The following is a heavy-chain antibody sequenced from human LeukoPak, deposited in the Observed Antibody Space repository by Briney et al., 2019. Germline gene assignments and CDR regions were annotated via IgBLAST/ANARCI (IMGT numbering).Heavy chain of an antibody. CDR2: ISSSGSTI. J-gene: IGHJ6*02. Sequence: PGGSLRLPCAASGFTFSSYEMNWVRQAPGKGLEWVSYISSSGSTIYYADSVKGRLTISRDNAKNSLYLQMNSLRAEDTAVYYCASVYGSGSYFHYYYGMDVWGQGTTVTVSS. CDR1: GFTFSSYE. D-gene: IGHD3-10*01. CDR3: ASVYGSGSYFHYYYGMDV. V-gene: IGHV3-48*03.